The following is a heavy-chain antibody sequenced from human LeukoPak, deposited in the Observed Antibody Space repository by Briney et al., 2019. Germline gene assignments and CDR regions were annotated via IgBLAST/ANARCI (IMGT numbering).Heavy chain of an antibody. CDR1: GGTFSSYA. CDR3: ARDDARVLGLYGMDV. J-gene: IGHJ6*02. D-gene: IGHD2-2*01. CDR2: IIPIFGTA. Sequence: ASVKVSCKASGGTFSSYAISWVRQAPGQGLGWMGGIIPIFGTANYAQKFQGRVTITADESTSTAYMELSSLRSEDTAVYYCARDDARVLGLYGMDVWGQGTTVTVSS. V-gene: IGHV1-69*13.